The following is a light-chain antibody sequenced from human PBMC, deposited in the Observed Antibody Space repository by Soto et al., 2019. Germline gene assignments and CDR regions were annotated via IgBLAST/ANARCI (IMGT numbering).Light chain of an antibody. Sequence: QSALTQPASVSGSPGQSITISCTGTSSDVGGYNYVSWYQQHPGKAPKLMIYDVSNRPSGVSNRFSGSKSGNTAPLAISGRQADHEADYYCSSYTSSYTYVFGTGTKLTVL. V-gene: IGLV2-14*03. J-gene: IGLJ1*01. CDR2: DVS. CDR1: SSDVGGYNY. CDR3: SSYTSSYTYV.